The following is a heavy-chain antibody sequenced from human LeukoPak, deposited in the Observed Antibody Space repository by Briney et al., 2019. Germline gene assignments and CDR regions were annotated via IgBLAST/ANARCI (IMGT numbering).Heavy chain of an antibody. D-gene: IGHD3-22*01. CDR2: ISTSSSSI. CDR3: ARSFYYYDSDY. Sequence: GGSLRLSCAASGFTFNTYTMNWVRQAPGKGLEWVSSISTSSSSINYADSLKGRFTISRDNAKNSLYLQMNSLRAEDTAVYYCARSFYYYDSDYWGQGTLVTVSS. V-gene: IGHV3-21*01. CDR1: GFTFNTYT. J-gene: IGHJ4*02.